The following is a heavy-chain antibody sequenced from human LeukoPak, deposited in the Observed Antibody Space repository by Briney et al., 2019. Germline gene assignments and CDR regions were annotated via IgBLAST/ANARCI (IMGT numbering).Heavy chain of an antibody. D-gene: IGHD3-3*01. J-gene: IGHJ6*02. V-gene: IGHV1-46*01. CDR2: INPNAGNT. CDR1: GYTFTTFY. Sequence: ASVKVSCKASGYTFTTFYIHWVRQAPGHGLEWMGLINPNAGNTNYAQKFQGRVTMTRDTSTSTVYMELSSLRSEDTAVYYCARAPGADYDFWSGYYIYYYGMDVWGQGTTVTVSS. CDR3: ARAPGADYDFWSGYYIYYYGMDV.